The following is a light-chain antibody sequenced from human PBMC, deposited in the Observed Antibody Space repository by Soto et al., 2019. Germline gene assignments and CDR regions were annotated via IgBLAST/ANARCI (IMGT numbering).Light chain of an antibody. CDR2: GAS. J-gene: IGKJ1*01. V-gene: IGKV3-20*01. CDR1: QSVSSSY. CDR3: QQYGSSSWT. Sequence: EIVFTQSPGTPSLSPREKDNPPCRAIQSVSSSYFAWYQQRFGQAPRLLIYGASSRATGIPDRFSGSGSGTDFTLTISRLEPEDFAVYYCQQYGSSSWTFGQGTKVDIK.